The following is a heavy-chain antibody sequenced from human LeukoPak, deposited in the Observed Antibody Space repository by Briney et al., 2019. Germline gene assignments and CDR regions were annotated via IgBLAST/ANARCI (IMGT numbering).Heavy chain of an antibody. CDR2: IRYDGSNK. J-gene: IGHJ4*02. CDR3: ARAKPKNMVRGLIMRRESRYYFDY. Sequence: GGSLRLSCAASGFTFSSHGMHWVRQTPAKGLEWVAFIRYDGSNKYYADSVKGRFIISRDNSKNTLFLQMNSLRAEDTAVYYCARAKPKNMVRGLIMRRESRYYFDYWGQGTLVTVSS. D-gene: IGHD3-10*01. V-gene: IGHV3-30*02. CDR1: GFTFSSHG.